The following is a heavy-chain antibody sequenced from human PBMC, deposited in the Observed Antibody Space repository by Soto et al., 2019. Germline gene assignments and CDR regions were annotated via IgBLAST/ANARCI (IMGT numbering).Heavy chain of an antibody. D-gene: IGHD4-17*01. J-gene: IGHJ4*01. CDR3: APTRYDYGDDTVGY. V-gene: IGHV3-23*01. Sequence: EVQLLEYGGGLVQRGESLRLSCVASGFTFNKYAMTWVRQAPGKGLEWVSSISGSSSTTYYADSVKGRFTISRDNSKNTVYLHTNTLSTEDTAVYYCAPTRYDYGDDTVGYWGQGTLVTFSS. CDR1: GFTFNKYA. CDR2: ISGSSSTT.